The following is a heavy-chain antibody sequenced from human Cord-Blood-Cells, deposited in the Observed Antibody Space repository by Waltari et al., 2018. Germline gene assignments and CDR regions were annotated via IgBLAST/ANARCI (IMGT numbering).Heavy chain of an antibody. V-gene: IGHV4-38-2*02. J-gene: IGHJ5*02. CDR1: GYSISSGYY. D-gene: IGHD3-9*01. Sequence: QVQLQESGQGLVKPSETLSLTCAVSGYSISSGYYWGWIRQPPGKGLEWIGSIYHSGSTYYNPSLKSRVTISVDTSKNQFSLKLSSVTAADTAVYYCARDWAKNSVLVIQGSGWFDPWGQGTLVTVSS. CDR2: IYHSGST. CDR3: ARDWAKNSVLVIQGSGWFDP.